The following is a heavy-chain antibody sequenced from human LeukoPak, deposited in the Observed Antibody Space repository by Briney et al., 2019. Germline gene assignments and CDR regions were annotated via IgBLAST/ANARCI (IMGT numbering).Heavy chain of an antibody. Sequence: PGGSLRLSCAASGFTFDDYAMHWVRQAPGKGLEWVSGISWNSGSIGYADSVKGRFTISKDNAKNSLYLQMNSLGAEDTALYYCAKNVLPRGRELLWFDYWGQGTLVTVSS. CDR3: AKNVLPRGRELLWFDY. J-gene: IGHJ4*02. V-gene: IGHV3-9*01. D-gene: IGHD3-10*01. CDR1: GFTFDDYA. CDR2: ISWNSGSI.